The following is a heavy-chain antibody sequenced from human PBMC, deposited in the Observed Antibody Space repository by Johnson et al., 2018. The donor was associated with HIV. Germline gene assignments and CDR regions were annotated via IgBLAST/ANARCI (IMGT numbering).Heavy chain of an antibody. CDR2: ISYDGCNK. CDR3: ARRTVVTPGAFDI. V-gene: IGHV3-30-3*01. J-gene: IGHJ3*02. Sequence: QVQLVESGGGVVQPGRSLRLSCAASGFTFSSYAMHWVRQAPGKGLEWVAVISYDGCNKYYADSVKGRFTISRDNAKNSLYLQMNSLRAEDTAVYYCARRTVVTPGAFDIWGQGTMVTVSS. D-gene: IGHD4-23*01. CDR1: GFTFSSYA.